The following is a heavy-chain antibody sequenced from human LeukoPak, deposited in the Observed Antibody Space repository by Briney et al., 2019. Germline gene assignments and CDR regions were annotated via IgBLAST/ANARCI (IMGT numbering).Heavy chain of an antibody. CDR1: SGSISLYY. V-gene: IGHV4-59*08. D-gene: IGHD3-9*01. CDR2: IYYREST. J-gene: IGHJ4*02. CDR3: ARHSPVGYFDWLLYYFDY. Sequence: PSDTLSLTCTLSSGSISLYYWSWLRQPTGGGPEWSGYIYYRESTNYNPSLKSRVPLSVDTSKNQFSLKLSSVTAGDTAVYFCARHSPVGYFDWLLYYFDYWGRGTLVTVSS.